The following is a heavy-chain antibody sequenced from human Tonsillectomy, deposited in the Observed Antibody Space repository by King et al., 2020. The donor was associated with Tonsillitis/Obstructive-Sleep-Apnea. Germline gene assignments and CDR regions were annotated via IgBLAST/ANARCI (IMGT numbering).Heavy chain of an antibody. CDR1: GHSIRSSSYY. V-gene: IGHV4-39*01. Sequence: QLQESGPGLVKPSETLSLTCTVSGHSIRSSSYYWGWIRQPPGKGLEWIGTIYYTGRTYYNPSLKSRVTISVDTSKNQFSLKVSSVPAADSAVYYCARHVRDGYGTNFDYWGQGTLVTVSS. CDR2: IYYTGRT. CDR3: ARHVRDGYGTNFDY. J-gene: IGHJ4*02. D-gene: IGHD5-24*01.